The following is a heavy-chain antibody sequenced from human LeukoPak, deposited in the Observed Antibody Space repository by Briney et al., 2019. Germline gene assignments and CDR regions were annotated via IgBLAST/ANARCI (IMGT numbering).Heavy chain of an antibody. Sequence: GASVKVSCKASGYTFTSYYMHWVRQAPGQGLEWMGIINPSGGSTSYAQKFQGRVTMTRDTSTSTGYMELSSLRSEDTAVYYCARPAELRYFDWLPQTPYFDYWGQGTLVTVSS. V-gene: IGHV1-46*03. D-gene: IGHD3-9*01. J-gene: IGHJ4*02. CDR3: ARPAELRYFDWLPQTPYFDY. CDR1: GYTFTSYY. CDR2: INPSGGST.